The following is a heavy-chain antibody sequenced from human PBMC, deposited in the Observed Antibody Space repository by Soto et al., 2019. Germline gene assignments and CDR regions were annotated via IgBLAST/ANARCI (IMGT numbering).Heavy chain of an antibody. CDR3: ARAGTLGYCTSTSCSKNWFDP. V-gene: IGHV1-69*13. Sequence: VKVSCKASGGTFSSYAISWVRQAPGQGLEWMGGIIPIFGTANYAQKFQGRVTITADESTSTAYMELSSLRSEDTAGYYCARAGTLGYCTSTSCSKNWFDPWGQGTLVTVSS. CDR1: GGTFSSYA. CDR2: IIPIFGTA. D-gene: IGHD2-2*01. J-gene: IGHJ5*02.